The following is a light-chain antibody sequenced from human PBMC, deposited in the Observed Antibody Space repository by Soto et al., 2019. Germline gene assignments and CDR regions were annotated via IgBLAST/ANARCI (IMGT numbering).Light chain of an antibody. V-gene: IGKV3-11*01. J-gene: IGKJ4*01. Sequence: EIVLKQSPGTLSLSPGERATLSCRASQSVNNYLAWYQQKPGQAPRLLIYDASNRATGIPARFSGSGSGTDFTLTISRLEPEEFAVYYCQQRGNWPVLTFGGGTRVEIK. CDR3: QQRGNWPVLT. CDR2: DAS. CDR1: QSVNNY.